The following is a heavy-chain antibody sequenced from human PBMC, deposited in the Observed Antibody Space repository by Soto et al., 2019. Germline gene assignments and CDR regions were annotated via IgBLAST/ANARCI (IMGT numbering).Heavy chain of an antibody. Sequence: EEQLVESGGALVQPGGSLRLSCAASGFTFNRFGMNWVRQAPGKGLEWISYISSASSTTQYAESVKGRFTISRDNARDALYLQMRCLRVEATAVYYCARRHLWSGLSVYYYMDVWGKGTMVTVSS. V-gene: IGHV3-48*01. CDR2: ISSASSTT. CDR1: GFTFNRFG. CDR3: ARRHLWSGLSVYYYMDV. D-gene: IGHD3-3*01. J-gene: IGHJ6*03.